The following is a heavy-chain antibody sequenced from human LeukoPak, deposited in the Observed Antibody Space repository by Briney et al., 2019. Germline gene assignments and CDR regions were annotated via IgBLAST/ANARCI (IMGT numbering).Heavy chain of an antibody. CDR2: ITAGGDTT. D-gene: IGHD3-22*01. J-gene: IGHJ4*02. CDR3: VNGSSRYYYDY. CDR1: GFTFSSYA. V-gene: IGHV3-23*01. Sequence: GGSLRLSCAASGFTFSSYAMTWVRQTPGKGLEWVSSITAGGDTTYYAGSVKGRFSISRDNSKNTLFLQMTSLRSEDTAIFYCVNGSSRYYYDYWGQGTLVIVSS.